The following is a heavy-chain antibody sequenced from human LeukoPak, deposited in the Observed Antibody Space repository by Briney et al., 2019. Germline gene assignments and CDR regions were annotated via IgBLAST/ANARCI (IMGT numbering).Heavy chain of an antibody. Sequence: GGSLRPSCAASGFTFNTYWMSWVRQAPGKGLGWVANMNQDGSEKYYVDSVKGRFTISRDNAKNSVYLQMNSLRAEDMAVYYCARGSGWYWFDRWGQGTLVTVSS. CDR3: ARGSGWYWFDR. CDR2: MNQDGSEK. CDR1: GFTFNTYW. J-gene: IGHJ5*02. D-gene: IGHD6-19*01. V-gene: IGHV3-7*01.